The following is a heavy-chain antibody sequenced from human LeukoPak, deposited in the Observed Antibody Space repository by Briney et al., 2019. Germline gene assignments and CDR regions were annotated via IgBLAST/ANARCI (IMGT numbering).Heavy chain of an antibody. V-gene: IGHV3-23*01. CDR2: ISGSGGST. CDR3: AKQRSGYYDSSVGY. CDR1: GFTFSSYA. D-gene: IGHD3-22*01. J-gene: IGHJ4*02. Sequence: GGSLRLSCAASGFTFSSYAMSWVRQAPGKGLEWVSAISGSGGSTYYADSVKGRFTISRDNSKNTLYLQMNSLRAEDTAVYYCAKQRSGYYDSSVGYWGQGTLVTVSS.